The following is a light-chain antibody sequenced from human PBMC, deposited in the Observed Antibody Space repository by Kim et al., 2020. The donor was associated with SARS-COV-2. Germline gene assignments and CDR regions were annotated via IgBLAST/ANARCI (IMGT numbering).Light chain of an antibody. J-gene: IGKJ1*01. CDR2: RAS. V-gene: IGKV3-15*01. CDR1: QSVSSN. CDR3: QQYDSWWT. Sequence: EIVMRQSPATLSLSPGERATLSCRASQSVSSNLAWYQQKPGQAPSLLIYRASTRATGIPARFSGSGSGTEFTLTISSLQSEDFAVYYCQQYDSWWTFGQGTKVDIK.